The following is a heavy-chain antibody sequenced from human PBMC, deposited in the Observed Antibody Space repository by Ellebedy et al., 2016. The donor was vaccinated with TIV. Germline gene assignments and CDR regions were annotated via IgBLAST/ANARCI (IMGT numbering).Heavy chain of an antibody. D-gene: IGHD3-10*01. CDR1: GYTFTGYY. V-gene: IGHV1-18*04. Sequence: AASVKVSCKGSGYTFTGYYMHWVRQAPGQGLEWMGWISAYNGNPNYAQNLQGRVTMTTATSTSTAYMELRSLRSDDTAVYYGARMVLSWFGDVYYYYGMDVWGQGTTVTVSS. CDR2: ISAYNGNP. CDR3: ARMVLSWFGDVYYYYGMDV. J-gene: IGHJ6*02.